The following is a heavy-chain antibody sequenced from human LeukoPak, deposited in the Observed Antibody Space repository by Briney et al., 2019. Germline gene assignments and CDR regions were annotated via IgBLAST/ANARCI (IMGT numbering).Heavy chain of an antibody. Sequence: GESLKISCKVSGFRFTSYWIGGVRQMPGKGREWIGIIFPGDSDTRYSPSFQGQVTISADKSISPAYLQWSSLKASDTAMYYCATLAYCGGDCYSGSFDYWGQGTLVTVSS. CDR2: IFPGDSDT. J-gene: IGHJ4*02. V-gene: IGHV5-51*01. CDR1: GFRFTSYW. D-gene: IGHD2-21*02. CDR3: ATLAYCGGDCYSGSFDY.